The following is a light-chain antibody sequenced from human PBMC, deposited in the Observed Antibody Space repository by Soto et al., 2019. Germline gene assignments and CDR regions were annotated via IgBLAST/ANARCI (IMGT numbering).Light chain of an antibody. CDR1: QSSSVG. CDR3: QQYNSYSPT. Sequence: DIQMTQSPSTLSASVGDRVTITCRASQSSSVGLAWYQQKAGKAPNLLIYKASRLESGVPSRFSGSGSETEFTLTISGLQPGDSATYYCQQYNSYSPTFGQGTKVEVK. J-gene: IGKJ1*01. CDR2: KAS. V-gene: IGKV1-5*03.